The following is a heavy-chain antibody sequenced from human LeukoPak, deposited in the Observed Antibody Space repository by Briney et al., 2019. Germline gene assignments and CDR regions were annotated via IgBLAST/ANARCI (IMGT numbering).Heavy chain of an antibody. J-gene: IGHJ6*02. D-gene: IGHD3-3*01. CDR1: GFTFSSYG. Sequence: GGSLRLSCAASGFTFSSYGMHWVRQAPGKGLEWVAVIWYDGSNKYYADSVKGRFTISRDNSKNTLYLQMNSLRAEDTAVYYCARDYYDFWNHVPYYYYYGMDVWGQGTTVTVSS. CDR2: IWYDGSNK. V-gene: IGHV3-33*01. CDR3: ARDYYDFWNHVPYYYYYGMDV.